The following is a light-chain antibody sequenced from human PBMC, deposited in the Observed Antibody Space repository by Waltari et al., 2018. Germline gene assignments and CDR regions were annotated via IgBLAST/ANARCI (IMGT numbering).Light chain of an antibody. J-gene: IGKJ4*01. CDR2: KAS. CDR1: QGVITW. CDR3: QQYNSYSTT. Sequence: DIQMTQSPSSLSASVGDTVTITCRASQGVITWLAWYQQKPGKAPKLLIFKASSLESGVPSRFSGSGSGTEFTLTISSLQPDDFATYYCQQYNSYSTTFGGGTKVEVK. V-gene: IGKV1-5*03.